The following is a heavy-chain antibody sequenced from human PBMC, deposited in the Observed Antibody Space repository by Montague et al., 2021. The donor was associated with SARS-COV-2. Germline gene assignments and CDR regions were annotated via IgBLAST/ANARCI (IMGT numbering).Heavy chain of an antibody. V-gene: IGHV3-33*08. CDR1: GFTFSSYG. Sequence: SLRPSCAASGFTFSSYGMHWVRQAQGKGLEWVAVIWYDGSNKYYADSVKGRFTISRDNSKNTLYLQMNSLRAEDTAVYYCARGRQDSSSWYGLYFDYWGQGTLVTVSS. J-gene: IGHJ4*02. CDR2: IWYDGSNK. D-gene: IGHD6-13*01. CDR3: ARGRQDSSSWYGLYFDY.